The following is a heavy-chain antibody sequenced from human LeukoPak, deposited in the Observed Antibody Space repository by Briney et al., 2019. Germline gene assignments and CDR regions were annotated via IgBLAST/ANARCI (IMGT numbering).Heavy chain of an antibody. CDR1: GYTFTGYY. CDR3: ARMCSRYCSSTSRYRAFDI. CDR2: INPNSGGT. J-gene: IGHJ3*02. Sequence: ASVKVSCKASGYTFTGYYMHWVRQAPGQGLEWMGWINPNSGGTNYAQKFQGRVTITRNTSISTAYMELSSLRSEDTAVYYCARMCSRYCSSTSRYRAFDIWGQGTMVTVSS. D-gene: IGHD2-2*01. V-gene: IGHV1-2*02.